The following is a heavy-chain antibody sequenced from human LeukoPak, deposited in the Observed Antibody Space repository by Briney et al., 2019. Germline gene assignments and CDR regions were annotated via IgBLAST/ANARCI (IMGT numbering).Heavy chain of an antibody. J-gene: IGHJ3*02. Sequence: SRTLSLTCAISGDSVSSNSATWNWIRQSPSRGLEWLGRTYYRSKWYDDYALSMKSRITINPDTSKNQFSLQLSSVTPEDTAVYYCARGDSSTWYFLGAFDTWGQGTMVTVSS. CDR3: ARGDSSTWYFLGAFDT. CDR2: TYYRSKWYD. V-gene: IGHV6-1*01. D-gene: IGHD6-13*01. CDR1: GDSVSSNSAT.